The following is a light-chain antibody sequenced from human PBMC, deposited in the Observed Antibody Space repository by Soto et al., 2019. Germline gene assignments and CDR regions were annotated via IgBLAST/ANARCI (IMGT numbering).Light chain of an antibody. J-gene: IGKJ4*01. CDR2: DAS. V-gene: IGKV1-27*01. Sequence: IPMTQSPSALSASVGDRVTITCRASQSITNYLNWYQHKPGQAPNLLIYDASCLQTGVPSRFSGSGSGTDYFITISSLQPEDVAAYYCQKYNSAPLTFGGGTKVDI. CDR1: QSITNY. CDR3: QKYNSAPLT.